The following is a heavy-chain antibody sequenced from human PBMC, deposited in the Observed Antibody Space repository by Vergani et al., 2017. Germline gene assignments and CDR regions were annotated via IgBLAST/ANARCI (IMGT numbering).Heavy chain of an antibody. CDR2: IHPADSDT. J-gene: IGHJ4*02. CDR1: GYSFTNYW. D-gene: IGHD6-25*01. CDR3: ARLYGRDRSGSKYFDY. Sequence: EVQLVQSGAEVKKPGESLKISCQISGYSFTNYWIGWVRQMPGKGLEWMGIIHPADSDTRYSPSFQGQVTISVHKSISTAYLQRSSLRASDSAMYYCARLYGRDRSGSKYFDYWGQGTLDTVSS. V-gene: IGHV5-51*01.